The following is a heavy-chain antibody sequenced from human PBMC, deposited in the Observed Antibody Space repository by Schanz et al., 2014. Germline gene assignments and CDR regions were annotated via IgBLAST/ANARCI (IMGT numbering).Heavy chain of an antibody. V-gene: IGHV3-23*01. Sequence: EVQLLESGGGLVQPGGSLRLSCEASGFTFSTSAMSWVRQAPGKGLEWVSSLGGSTGGIYYTDSVKGRFTISRDNAKNSVFLQMNGLRDEDTAVYYCATETYSSSWCFDYWGQGTLVTVSS. CDR2: LGGSTGGI. CDR1: GFTFSTSA. J-gene: IGHJ4*02. CDR3: ATETYSSSWCFDY. D-gene: IGHD6-13*01.